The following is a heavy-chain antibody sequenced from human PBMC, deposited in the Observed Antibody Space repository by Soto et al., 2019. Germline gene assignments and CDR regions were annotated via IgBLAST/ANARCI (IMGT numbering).Heavy chain of an antibody. J-gene: IGHJ6*03. CDR3: ARASVTNYYYYYMDV. Sequence: SVKVSCKASGGTFSSYTISWVRQAPGQGLEWMGRIIPILGIANYAQKFQGRVTITADKSTSTAYMELSSLRSEDTAVYYCARASVTNYYYYYMDVWGKGTTVTVSS. CDR1: GGTFSSYT. V-gene: IGHV1-69*02. CDR2: IIPILGIA. D-gene: IGHD4-4*01.